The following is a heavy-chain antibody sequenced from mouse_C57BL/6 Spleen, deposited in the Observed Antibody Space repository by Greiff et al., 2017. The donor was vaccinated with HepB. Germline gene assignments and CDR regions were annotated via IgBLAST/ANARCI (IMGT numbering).Heavy chain of an antibody. CDR2: ISSGGDYI. CDR3: TRDRDGYYWYFDV. CDR1: GFTFSSYA. D-gene: IGHD2-3*01. V-gene: IGHV5-9-1*02. J-gene: IGHJ1*03. Sequence: EVKLVESGEGLVKPGGSLKLSCAASGFTFSSYAMSWVRQTPEKRLEWVAYISSGGDYIYYADTVKGRFTISSDNARNTLYLQMSSLKSEDTSMYYCTRDRDGYYWYFDVWGTGTTVTVSS.